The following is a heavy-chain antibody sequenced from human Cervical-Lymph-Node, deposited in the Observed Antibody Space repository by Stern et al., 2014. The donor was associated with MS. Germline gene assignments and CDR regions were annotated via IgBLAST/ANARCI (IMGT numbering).Heavy chain of an antibody. Sequence: EVQLVEPGGGLVQPGESLRVSCEASAFIFSNYWMHWVRQVPGKGLVWVSHINPDGTSALYADSVKGRFITTRDNARNTLYLQMNSLRAEDTAFYYCARGMTSGAYHWGQGTLVTVSS. J-gene: IGHJ4*02. CDR2: INPDGTSA. CDR1: AFIFSNYW. CDR3: ARGMTSGAYH. D-gene: IGHD6-19*01. V-gene: IGHV3-74*01.